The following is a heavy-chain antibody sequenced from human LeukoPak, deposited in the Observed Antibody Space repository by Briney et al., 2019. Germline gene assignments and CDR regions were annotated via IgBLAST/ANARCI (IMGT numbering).Heavy chain of an antibody. J-gene: IGHJ4*02. Sequence: GGSLRPSCAASGFTFSTYVMHWVRQAPGKGLEWVAVISKDGSNEDYADSVKGRFSISRDNSKNTPFLQMNSLRVEDTAVYYCARESVARGLFDYWGQGTLVTVSS. CDR1: GFTFSTYV. D-gene: IGHD5-12*01. CDR2: ISKDGSNE. CDR3: ARESVARGLFDY. V-gene: IGHV3-30*04.